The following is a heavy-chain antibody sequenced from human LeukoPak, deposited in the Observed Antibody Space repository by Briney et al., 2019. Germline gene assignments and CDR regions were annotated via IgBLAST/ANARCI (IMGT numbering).Heavy chain of an antibody. CDR1: GGSISSRTYY. CDR3: ASIGSPYYGMDV. Sequence: SETLSLTCTVSGGSISSRTYYWSWIRQPAGKGLEWIGRIYTSGSTNYNPSLKSRVTMSVDTSKNQFSLKLSSVTAADTAVYYCASIGSPYYGMDVWGQGTTVTVSS. J-gene: IGHJ6*02. D-gene: IGHD3-16*02. CDR2: IYTSGST. V-gene: IGHV4-61*02.